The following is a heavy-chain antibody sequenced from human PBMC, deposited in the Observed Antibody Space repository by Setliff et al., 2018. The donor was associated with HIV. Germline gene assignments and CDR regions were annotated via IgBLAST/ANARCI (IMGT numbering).Heavy chain of an antibody. CDR3: ARGGLADGFDI. CDR1: GYSFTTYW. V-gene: IGHV5-51*01. Sequence: GESLKISCKGSGYSFTTYWIGWVRQMPGKGLEWMGIIYPYDSDTRYSPSFQGQVTISADKSISTAYVQWSGLKASDTAMYYCARGGLADGFDIWGQGTMVTVSS. CDR2: IYPYDSDT. J-gene: IGHJ3*02. D-gene: IGHD6-19*01.